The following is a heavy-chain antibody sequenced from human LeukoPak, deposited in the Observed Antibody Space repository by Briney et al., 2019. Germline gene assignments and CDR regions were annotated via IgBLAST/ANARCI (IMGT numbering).Heavy chain of an antibody. CDR2: IYYSGST. CDR3: AGRFLEWLLDY. CDR1: GDSISTTNYY. Sequence: SETLSLTCAVSGDSISTTNYYWGWIRQPPGKGLEWIGTIYYSGSTYYNPSLKSRVTISVDTSKNQFSLKLSSVTAADTAVYYCAGRFLEWLLDYWGQGTLVTVSS. D-gene: IGHD3-3*01. V-gene: IGHV4-39*01. J-gene: IGHJ4*02.